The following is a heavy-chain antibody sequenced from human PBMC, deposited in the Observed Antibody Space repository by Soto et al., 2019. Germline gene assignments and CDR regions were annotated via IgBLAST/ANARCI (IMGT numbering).Heavy chain of an antibody. CDR2: IIPIFGTV. CDR3: ARGNHRWLQLWYFYL. CDR1: GGTFRNYP. V-gene: IGHV1-69*12. Sequence: QVQLVQSGAEVKKPGSSVKVSCKASGGTFRNYPISWVRQAPGQGLEWMGGIIPIFGTVNYAQKFQGRVTITADESTSTAYMELSSLRSEDTAVYYCARGNHRWLQLWYFYLWGRGTLVTVSS. D-gene: IGHD5-12*01. J-gene: IGHJ2*01.